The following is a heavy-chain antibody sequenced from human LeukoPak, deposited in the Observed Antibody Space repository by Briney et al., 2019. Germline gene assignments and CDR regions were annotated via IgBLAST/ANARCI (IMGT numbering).Heavy chain of an antibody. CDR1: GSSFTSYW. J-gene: IGHJ3*02. CDR2: IYPGDSDT. V-gene: IGHV5-51*01. CDR3: ARRRPPYHRRPLAFDI. Sequence: PGESLKISCKCSGSSFTSYWIGWVRQMPGKGLELMGIIYPGDSDTRYSPSFQGQVTISADKSISTAYLQWSSLKASDTAMYYCARRRPPYHRRPLAFDIWGQGTMVTVSS.